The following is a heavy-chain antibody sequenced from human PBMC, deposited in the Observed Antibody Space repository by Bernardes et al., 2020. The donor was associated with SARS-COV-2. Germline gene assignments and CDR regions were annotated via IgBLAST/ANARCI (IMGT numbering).Heavy chain of an antibody. Sequence: SETLSLTCAVYGGSFSGYYWSWIRQPPGKGLEWIGEINHSGSTNYNPSLKSRVTISVDTSKNQFSLKLSSVTAADTAVYYCARYLARYGDYRVGYFQHWGQGTLVTVSS. J-gene: IGHJ1*01. D-gene: IGHD4-17*01. CDR2: INHSGST. V-gene: IGHV4-34*01. CDR1: GGSFSGYY. CDR3: ARYLARYGDYRVGYFQH.